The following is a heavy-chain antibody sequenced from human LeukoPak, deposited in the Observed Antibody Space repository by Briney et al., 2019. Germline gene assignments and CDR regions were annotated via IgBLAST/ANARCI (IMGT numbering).Heavy chain of an antibody. CDR1: GYTFTAYY. CDR2: INPNSGGT. J-gene: IGHJ4*02. CDR3: ARRYSSSSGLGY. D-gene: IGHD6-6*01. V-gene: IGHV1-2*02. Sequence: GASVKVSCKASGYTFTAYYIHWVRQAPGQGLEWMGWINPNSGGTNSAQKFQGRVTMTRDTSITTAYMELSSLRSDDTAVYYCARRYSSSSGLGYWGQGTLVNVSS.